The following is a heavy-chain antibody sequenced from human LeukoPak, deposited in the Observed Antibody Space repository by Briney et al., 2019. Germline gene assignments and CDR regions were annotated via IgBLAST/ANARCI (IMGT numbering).Heavy chain of an antibody. CDR2: ISSSGSTI. D-gene: IGHD6-19*01. CDR3: ARDSSGWYVSGWFDP. Sequence: GGSLRLSCAASGFTFSDYYMSWLRQAPGKGLEWVSYISSSGSTIYYADSVKGRFTISRDNAKNSLYLQMNSLRAEDTAVYYCARDSSGWYVSGWFDPWGQGTLVTVSS. CDR1: GFTFSDYY. J-gene: IGHJ5*02. V-gene: IGHV3-11*01.